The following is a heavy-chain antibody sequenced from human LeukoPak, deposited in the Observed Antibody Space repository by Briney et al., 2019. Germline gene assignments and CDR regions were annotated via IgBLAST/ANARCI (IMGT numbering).Heavy chain of an antibody. D-gene: IGHD6-13*01. CDR1: GGSISSYY. J-gene: IGHJ6*02. V-gene: IGHV4-59*01. CDR2: IYYSGST. CDR3: AGTLYSSSWYGPLNYYYYGMDV. Sequence: PSETLSLTCTVFGGSISSYYWSWIRQPPGKGLEWIGYIYYSGSTNYNPSLKSRVTISVDTSKNQFSLKLSSVAAADTAVYYCAGTLYSSSWYGPLNYYYYGMDVWGQGTTVTVSS.